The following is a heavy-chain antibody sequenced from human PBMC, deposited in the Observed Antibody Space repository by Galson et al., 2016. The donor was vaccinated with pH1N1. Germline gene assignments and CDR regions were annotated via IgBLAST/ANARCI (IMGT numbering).Heavy chain of an antibody. V-gene: IGHV3-23*01. J-gene: IGHJ6*02. CDR1: GFTFSSFA. CDR2: ISSTGGET. D-gene: IGHD1-1*01. Sequence: SLRLSCAASGFTFSSFAMNWVRQGPGKGLEWVSSISSTGGETYYADSVKGRFTISRDNSKNTLYLQVNSLRAEDTAVYFCAKTTTHDLWYYYGMDVWGHGTAATVSS. CDR3: AKTTTHDLWYYYGMDV.